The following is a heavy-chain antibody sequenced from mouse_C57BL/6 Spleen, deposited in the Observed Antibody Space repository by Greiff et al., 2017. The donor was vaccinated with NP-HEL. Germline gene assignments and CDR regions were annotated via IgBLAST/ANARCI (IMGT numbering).Heavy chain of an antibody. J-gene: IGHJ4*01. CDR2: IYPGDGDT. CDR1: GYAFSSSW. CDR3: ARDRPGYAMDY. Sequence: VQLQQSGPELVKPGASVKISCKASGYAFSSSWMNWVKQRPGKGLEWIGRIYPGDGDTNYNGKFKGKATLTADKSSSTAYMQLSSLTSEDSAVYFCARDRPGYAMDYWGQGTSVTVSS. V-gene: IGHV1-82*01.